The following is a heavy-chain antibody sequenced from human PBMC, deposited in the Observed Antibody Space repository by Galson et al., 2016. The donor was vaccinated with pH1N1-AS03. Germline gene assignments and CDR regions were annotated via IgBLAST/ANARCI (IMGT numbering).Heavy chain of an antibody. V-gene: IGHV3-48*02. CDR1: EFTFSIYH. Sequence: SLRLSCAASEFTFSIYHMSWVRQAPGKGLEWVSYINSRSDIIHYADSVRGRFTISRDNARNSLYLQMHSLRDDDTAVYYCARDSGYGGTFDNWGQGARVTVAS. J-gene: IGHJ4*02. CDR3: ARDSGYGGTFDN. CDR2: INSRSDII. D-gene: IGHD5-12*01.